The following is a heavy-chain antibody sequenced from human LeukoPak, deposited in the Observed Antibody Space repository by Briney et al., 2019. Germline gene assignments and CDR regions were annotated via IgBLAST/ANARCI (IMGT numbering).Heavy chain of an antibody. CDR1: GVTFSSYW. J-gene: IGHJ4*02. V-gene: IGHV3-7*01. CDR2: IKQDGSEK. Sequence: PGGSLGLSCAASGVTFSSYWMSWVRQAPGKGREWVANIKQDGSEKYYVDSVKGRFTISRDNAKNSLYLQMNSLRAEDTAVYYCARDVYCSGGSCFASTPRFDYWGQGTLVTVSS. CDR3: ARDVYCSGGSCFASTPRFDY. D-gene: IGHD2-15*01.